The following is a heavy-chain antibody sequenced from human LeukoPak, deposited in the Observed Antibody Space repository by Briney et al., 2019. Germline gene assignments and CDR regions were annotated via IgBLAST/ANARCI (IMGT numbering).Heavy chain of an antibody. CDR3: ARGNDFWSGYPFDY. D-gene: IGHD3-3*01. Sequence: SETLSLTCTVSGGSISSYYWSWIRQPPGKGLEWIGYIYYSGSTNYNPSLKSRVTISVDKSKNQFSLKLSSVTAADTAVYYCARGNDFWSGYPFDYWGQGTLVTVSS. J-gene: IGHJ4*02. CDR1: GGSISSYY. CDR2: IYYSGST. V-gene: IGHV4-59*08.